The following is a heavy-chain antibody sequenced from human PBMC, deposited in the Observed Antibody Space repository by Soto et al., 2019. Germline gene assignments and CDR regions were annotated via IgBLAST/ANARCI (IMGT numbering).Heavy chain of an antibody. Sequence: GGSLRLSCAASGFTFSSYAMSWVRQAPGKGLEWVSAISGGGDITYYPDSVKGRFTISRDNSKNTLYLQMNSLRAEDTAVYYCARSRAWPSSYFDYWGQGTLVTVSS. CDR1: GFTFSSYA. CDR3: ARSRAWPSSYFDY. J-gene: IGHJ4*02. CDR2: ISGGGDIT. V-gene: IGHV3-23*01.